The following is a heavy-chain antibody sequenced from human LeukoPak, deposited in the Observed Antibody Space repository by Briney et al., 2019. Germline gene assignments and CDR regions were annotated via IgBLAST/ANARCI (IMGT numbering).Heavy chain of an antibody. CDR1: GFTVTNYW. V-gene: IGHV3-7*01. D-gene: IGHD6-6*01. CDR2: IKQDGSEK. Sequence: GGSLRLSCEVAGFTVTNYWMSWVRQAPGKGLEWVANIKQDGSEKYYMDSVKGRFTISRDNAKSSLYLQMNSLRVEDTAVYYCARDKYSSSSYYFDYWGQGTLVTVSS. CDR3: ARDKYSSSSYYFDY. J-gene: IGHJ4*02.